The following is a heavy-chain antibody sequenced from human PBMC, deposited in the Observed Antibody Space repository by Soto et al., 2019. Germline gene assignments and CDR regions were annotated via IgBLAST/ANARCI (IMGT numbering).Heavy chain of an antibody. D-gene: IGHD3-10*01. J-gene: IGHJ6*02. V-gene: IGHV3-11*06. CDR1: GFTFSDYY. CDR2: ISSSSSYT. CDR3: ARVPPSMVRGVIYYYYGMDV. Sequence: PGGSLRLSCAASGFTFSDYYMSWIRQAPGKGLEWVSYISSSSSYTNYADSVKGRFTISRDNAKNSLYLQMNSLRAEDTAVYYCARVPPSMVRGVIYYYYGMDVWGQGTTVTVSS.